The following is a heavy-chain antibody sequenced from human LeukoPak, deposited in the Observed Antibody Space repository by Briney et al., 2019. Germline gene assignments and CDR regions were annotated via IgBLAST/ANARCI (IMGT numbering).Heavy chain of an antibody. CDR1: GFTFSSYA. CDR2: ISGSGGST. Sequence: GALRLSCAASGFTFSSYAMSWVRQAPGKGLEWVSAISGSGGSTYYADSVKGRFTISRDNSKNTLYLQMNSLRAEDTAVYYCAKDRDYYDSRASNWFDPRGQGTLVTVSS. CDR3: AKDRDYYDSRASNWFDP. V-gene: IGHV3-23*01. D-gene: IGHD3-22*01. J-gene: IGHJ5*02.